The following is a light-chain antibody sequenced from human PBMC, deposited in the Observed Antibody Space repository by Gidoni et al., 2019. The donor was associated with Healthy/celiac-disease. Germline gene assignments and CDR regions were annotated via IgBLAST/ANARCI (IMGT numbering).Light chain of an antibody. J-gene: IGKJ4*01. CDR3: LQDYNYPLT. V-gene: IGKV1-6*01. CDR1: PGIRND. CDR2: AAS. Sequence: AIQMTQSPTSLSSSVGDRVTITCRASPGIRNDLGWYQQKPGKAPKLLIYAASSLQSGVPSRFSGSGSGTDFTLTISSLQPEDFATYYCLQDYNYPLTFGGGTKVEIK.